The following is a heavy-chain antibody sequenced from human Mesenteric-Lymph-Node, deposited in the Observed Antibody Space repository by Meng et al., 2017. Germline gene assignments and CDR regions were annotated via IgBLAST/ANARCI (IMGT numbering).Heavy chain of an antibody. D-gene: IGHD6-6*01. CDR1: GFTFSSYA. CDR3: AKDKSISDDYYYGMDV. CDR2: ISGSGGST. J-gene: IGHJ6*02. V-gene: IGHV3-23*01. Sequence: SCAASGFTFSSYAMRWVRQAPGKGLEWVSRISGSGGSTFYADSVKGRFTISRDNSKNTLFLQMNSLRVEDTAVYYCAKDKSISDDYYYGMDVWGQGTTVTVSS.